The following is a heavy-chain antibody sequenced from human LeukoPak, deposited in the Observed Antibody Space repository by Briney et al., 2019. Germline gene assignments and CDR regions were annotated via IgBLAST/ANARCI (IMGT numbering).Heavy chain of an antibody. D-gene: IGHD3-9*01. CDR3: AKDKRYFDWQFRDY. Sequence: GGSLRLSCAASGFTFSNAWMSWVRQAPGKGLEWVGRIKSKTDGGTTDYAAPVKGRFTISRDDSKNTLYLQMNSLRAEDTAVYYCAKDKRYFDWQFRDYWGQGTLVTVSS. CDR2: IKSKTDGGTT. CDR1: GFTFSNAW. J-gene: IGHJ4*02. V-gene: IGHV3-15*01.